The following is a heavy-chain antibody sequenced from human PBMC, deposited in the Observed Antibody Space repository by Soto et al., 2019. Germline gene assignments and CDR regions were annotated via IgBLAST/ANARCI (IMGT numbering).Heavy chain of an antibody. D-gene: IGHD4-17*01. V-gene: IGHV3-15*01. CDR1: GFTFSNAW. CDR2: IKSKTDGGTT. Sequence: GGSLRLSCAASGFTFSNAWMSWVRQAPGKGLEWVGRIKSKTDGGTTDYAAPVKGRFTISRDDSKNTRYLQMNSLKTEDTAGYYCTTDGPSLYDYENPIWGQGTMVTVSS. CDR3: TTDGPSLYDYENPI. J-gene: IGHJ3*02.